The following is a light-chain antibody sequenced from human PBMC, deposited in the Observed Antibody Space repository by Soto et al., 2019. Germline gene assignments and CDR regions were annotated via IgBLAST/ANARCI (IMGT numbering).Light chain of an antibody. Sequence: DIQMTQSPSSVSASVGDRVTITCRASQGISSWLAWYQQKPGQAPKLLIYAASSLPSRGSSRLSGSGSGTDFPLTISSLLPDDFANYYCQQDNSCPLTFGGGTKVEIK. CDR2: AAS. V-gene: IGKV1-12*01. CDR3: QQDNSCPLT. J-gene: IGKJ4*01. CDR1: QGISSW.